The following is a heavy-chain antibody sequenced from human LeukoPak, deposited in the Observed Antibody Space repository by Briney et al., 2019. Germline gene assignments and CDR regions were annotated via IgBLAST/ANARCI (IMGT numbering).Heavy chain of an antibody. Sequence: SETLSPTCTVSGGSISSSSYYWGWIRQPPGKGLEWIGSIYYSGSTYYNPSLKSRVTISVDTSKNQFSLKLSSVTAADTAVYYCNIYDSSGYYGGYWGQGTLVTVSS. D-gene: IGHD3-22*01. CDR2: IYYSGST. CDR3: NIYDSSGYYGGY. J-gene: IGHJ4*02. V-gene: IGHV4-39*01. CDR1: GGSISSSSYY.